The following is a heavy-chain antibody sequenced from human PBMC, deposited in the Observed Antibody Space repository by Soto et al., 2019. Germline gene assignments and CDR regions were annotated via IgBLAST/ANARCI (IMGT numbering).Heavy chain of an antibody. J-gene: IGHJ4*02. CDR3: ARGVPVRFDY. D-gene: IGHD4-17*01. CDR2: IYHSGST. V-gene: IGHV4-30-2*01. Sequence: PSETVSLTCAVSGGSISSGGYSWSWIRQPPGKGLEWIGYIYHSGSTYYNPSLKSRVTISVDRSKNQFSLKLSSVTAADTAVYYCARGVPVRFDYWGQVTLVTVS. CDR1: GGSISSGGYS.